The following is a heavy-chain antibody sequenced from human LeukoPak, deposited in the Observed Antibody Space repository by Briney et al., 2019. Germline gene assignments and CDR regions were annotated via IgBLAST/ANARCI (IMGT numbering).Heavy chain of an antibody. D-gene: IGHD6-19*01. Sequence: GGSLRLSCAASGFTFSSYAMSWVRQAPGKGLEWVSAISGSGGSTYYADSVKGRFTTSRDNSKNTLYLQMNSLRAEDTAVYYCAKDYVSSGWRLNLNYFDYWGQGTLVTVSS. CDR2: ISGSGGST. J-gene: IGHJ4*02. CDR3: AKDYVSSGWRLNLNYFDY. V-gene: IGHV3-23*01. CDR1: GFTFSSYA.